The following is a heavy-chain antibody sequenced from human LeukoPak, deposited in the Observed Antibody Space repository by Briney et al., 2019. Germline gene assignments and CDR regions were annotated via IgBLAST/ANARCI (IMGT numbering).Heavy chain of an antibody. CDR3: ASSRYYSDSGGYPWSYYFDY. J-gene: IGHJ4*02. D-gene: IGHD3-22*01. CDR2: IYHSGTT. Sequence: PSQTLSLTCTVSGGSISSGDYYWGWIRQPPGKGLEWIGIIYHSGTTYSNPSLKSRVTISVDTSKNQFSLKLTSVTAADTAVYYCASSRYYSDSGGYPWSYYFDYWGRGPLVTVSS. CDR1: GGSISSGDYY. V-gene: IGHV4-39*07.